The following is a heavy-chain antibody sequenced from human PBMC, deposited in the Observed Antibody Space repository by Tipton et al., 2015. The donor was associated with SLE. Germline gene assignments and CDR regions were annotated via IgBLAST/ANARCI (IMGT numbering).Heavy chain of an antibody. D-gene: IGHD6-13*01. V-gene: IGHV4-59*08. CDR1: GGSISSYY. CDR3: ARGYSSSWYVWFDL. CDR2: IYYSGST. J-gene: IGHJ5*02. Sequence: TLSLTCTVSGGSISSYYWSWIRQPPGKGLEWIGYIYYSGSTNYNPSLKSRVTISVDTSKNQFSLKLSSVTAADTAVYYCARGYSSSWYVWFDLWGQGTLVTVSS.